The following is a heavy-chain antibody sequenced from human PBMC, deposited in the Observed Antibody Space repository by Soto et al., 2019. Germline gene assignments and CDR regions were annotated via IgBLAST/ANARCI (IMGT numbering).Heavy chain of an antibody. J-gene: IGHJ3*02. CDR1: GFTFSTYW. CDR2: INSDGSRT. CDR3: ASGVYVGGALDI. D-gene: IGHD3-10*02. Sequence: EVQLVESGGGLVQPGGSLRLSCAASGFTFSTYWMHWVRQAPGKGLVWVSRINSDGSRTSYADSVKGRFTISRDNATNTLSRQLNSLRAADTAVYYCASGVYVGGALDIWGQGTMVTVSS. V-gene: IGHV3-74*01.